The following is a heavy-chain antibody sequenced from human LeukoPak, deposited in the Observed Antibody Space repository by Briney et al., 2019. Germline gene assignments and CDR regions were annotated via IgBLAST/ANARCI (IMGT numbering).Heavy chain of an antibody. D-gene: IGHD3-10*01. Sequence: GRSLRLSCAVSGFTFSSYGMHWVRQAPGKGLEWVAVIWYDGSKKYYADSVKGRFTISRDNSKNTLYLQMNSLRAEDTAVYYCAAYGDSGRAGYWGQGTLVTVSS. CDR3: AAYGDSGRAGY. V-gene: IGHV3-33*01. CDR1: GFTFSSYG. J-gene: IGHJ4*02. CDR2: IWYDGSKK.